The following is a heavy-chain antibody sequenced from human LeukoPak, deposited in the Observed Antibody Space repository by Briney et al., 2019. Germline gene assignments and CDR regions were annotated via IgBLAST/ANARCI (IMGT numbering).Heavy chain of an antibody. CDR1: GGSISRYY. D-gene: IGHD6-13*01. CDR2: ISYTGST. CDR3: ARISSSNWYNERGAFDV. J-gene: IGHJ3*01. V-gene: IGHV4-59*01. Sequence: PSETLSLTCTVSGGSISRYYWSWIRQPPGKGLEWIGYISYTGSTTYNSSLKSRVTISVDTSKNQFSLKLRSVTAADTAVYYCARISSSNWYNERGAFDVWGQGTMVTVS.